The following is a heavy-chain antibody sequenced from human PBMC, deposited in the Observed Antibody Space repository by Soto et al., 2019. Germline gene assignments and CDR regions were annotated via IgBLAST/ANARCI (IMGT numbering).Heavy chain of an antibody. CDR3: ASEIGRTRGMDV. CDR1: GGTFSSYV. CDR2: IIPIFGTA. J-gene: IGHJ6*02. V-gene: IGHV1-69*18. Sequence: QVQAVQSGAEVKKPGSSVKVSCKASGGTFSSYVISWVRQAPGQGLEWMGRIIPIFGTAKYAQKFQGRVTITADESTSTAYMELSSLRSEDTAVYYCASEIGRTRGMDVWGQGTTITVSS. D-gene: IGHD2-8*01.